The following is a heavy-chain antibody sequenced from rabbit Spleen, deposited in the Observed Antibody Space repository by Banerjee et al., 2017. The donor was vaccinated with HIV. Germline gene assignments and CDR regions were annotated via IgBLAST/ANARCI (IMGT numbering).Heavy chain of an antibody. D-gene: IGHD4-2*01. Sequence: QSLEESGGGLVQPEGSLTLTCTASGFSFSSSYYMCWVRQAPGKGLEWIACINSYTGRPVYASWTKGPFTISKGASSTVTLRMTRLTVADTATYFCARTGYAGAGYGLWLDLWGQGTLVTVS. CDR2: INSYTGRP. J-gene: IGHJ5*01. V-gene: IGHV1S40*01. CDR1: GFSFSSSYY. CDR3: ARTGYAGAGYGLWLDL.